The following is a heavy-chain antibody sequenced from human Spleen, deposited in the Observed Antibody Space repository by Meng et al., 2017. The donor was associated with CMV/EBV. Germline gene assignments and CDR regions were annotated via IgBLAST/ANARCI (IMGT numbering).Heavy chain of an antibody. J-gene: IGHJ4*02. CDR1: GYSFSSHW. Sequence: GESLKISCKGSGYSFSSHWIGWVRQMPGKGLEWMGIIYPGDSDTKYSPSFQGQVIVSADKSISTAYLQWSSLKASDTGMYYCASSSFGAGRHFDYWGQGTLVTVSS. CDR2: IYPGDSDT. V-gene: IGHV5-51*01. CDR3: ASSSFGAGRHFDY. D-gene: IGHD6-19*01.